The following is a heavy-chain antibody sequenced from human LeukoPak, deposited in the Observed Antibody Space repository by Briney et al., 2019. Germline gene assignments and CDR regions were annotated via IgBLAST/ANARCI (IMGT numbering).Heavy chain of an antibody. J-gene: IGHJ4*02. D-gene: IGHD3-22*01. CDR2: IYYSGST. Sequence: SETLSLTCTVSGGSISSSSYYWGWIRQPPGKGLGWIGSIYYSGSTYYNPSLKSRVTISVDTSKNQFSLKLSSVTAADTAVYYCARLVYYYDSSGYLPYMYYFDYWGQGTLVTVSS. CDR1: GGSISSSSYY. CDR3: ARLVYYYDSSGYLPYMYYFDY. V-gene: IGHV4-39*07.